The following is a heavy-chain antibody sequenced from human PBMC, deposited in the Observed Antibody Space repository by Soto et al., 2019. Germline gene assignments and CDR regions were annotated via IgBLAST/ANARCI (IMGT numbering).Heavy chain of an antibody. V-gene: IGHV4-59*01. CDR1: GGSISSYY. J-gene: IGHJ5*02. CDR2: IYYSGST. Sequence: PSETLSLTCTVSGGSISSYYWSWIRQPPGKGLEWIGYIYYSGSTNYNPSLKSRVTISVDTSKNQFSLKLSSVTAADTAVYYCARSNRGYYDFWSGPSSNWFDPWGQGTLVTVSS. D-gene: IGHD3-3*01. CDR3: ARSNRGYYDFWSGPSSNWFDP.